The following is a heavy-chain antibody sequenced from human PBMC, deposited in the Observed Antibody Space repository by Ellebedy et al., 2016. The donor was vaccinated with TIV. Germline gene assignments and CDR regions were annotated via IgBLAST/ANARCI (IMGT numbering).Heavy chain of an antibody. CDR2: ISVSGIT. J-gene: IGHJ4*02. Sequence: PGGSLRLSCAASGFTFSTYAMSWVRQAPGKGLEWVSVISVSGITYYADSVKGRFTISRDNSKNTLLLQMNSLRAEDTAVYYCARPFDYWGQGTLVTVSS. CDR1: GFTFSTYA. CDR3: ARPFDY. V-gene: IGHV3-23*01.